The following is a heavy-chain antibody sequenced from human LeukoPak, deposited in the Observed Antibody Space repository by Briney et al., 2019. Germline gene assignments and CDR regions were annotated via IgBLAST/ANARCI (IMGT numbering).Heavy chain of an antibody. CDR2: IYSGGST. D-gene: IGHD3-10*01. J-gene: IGHJ4*02. CDR3: ARTRGSHPSPFDS. Sequence: GGSLRLSCAASGFTVSHYYMTWVRQAPGKGLECVSVIYSGGSTYSADSVKGRFTISRDNSRNMVYPQMSSLRAEDTAVYYCARTRGSHPSPFDSWGQGTLVTVPS. V-gene: IGHV3-53*01. CDR1: GFTVSHYY.